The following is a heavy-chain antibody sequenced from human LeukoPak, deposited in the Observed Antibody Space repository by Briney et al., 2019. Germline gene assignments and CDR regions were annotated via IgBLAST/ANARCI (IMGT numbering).Heavy chain of an antibody. D-gene: IGHD6-6*01. V-gene: IGHV4-30-2*02. Sequence: SQTLSLTCAVSGASISSGGYSWSWIRQPPRKGLEWLGYIYHSGSTYYNPSLKSRVTISVDRSKNQFSLKLSSVTAADTAVYYCARTGLGYSSSAGVYYMDVWGKGTTVTVSS. CDR1: GASISSGGYS. J-gene: IGHJ6*03. CDR3: ARTGLGYSSSAGVYYMDV. CDR2: IYHSGST.